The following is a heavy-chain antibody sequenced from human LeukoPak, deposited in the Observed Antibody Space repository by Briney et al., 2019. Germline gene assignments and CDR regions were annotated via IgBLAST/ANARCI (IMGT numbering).Heavy chain of an antibody. Sequence: GESLRISRKGSGYSFTSYWISWVRQIPGKGLERMGRIDPSDSYTNYSPSFQGHVTISADKSISTAYLQWSSLKASDTAMYYCARHVGYSSSWVDYWGQGTLVTVSS. J-gene: IGHJ4*02. CDR2: IDPSDSYT. D-gene: IGHD6-13*01. V-gene: IGHV5-10-1*01. CDR1: GYSFTSYW. CDR3: ARHVGYSSSWVDY.